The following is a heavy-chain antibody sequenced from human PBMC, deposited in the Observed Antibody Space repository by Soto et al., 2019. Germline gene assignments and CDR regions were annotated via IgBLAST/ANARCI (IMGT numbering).Heavy chain of an antibody. CDR3: AKRPLVAVGTADYFDY. V-gene: IGHV3-23*01. Sequence: EVQLLESGGGLVQPGGSLRLSCAASGFTFSSYAMSWVRQAPGKGLEWVSTISGSGGNTYYADSVKGRFTISRDNSKNTLYLQMNSLRAEDTAVYYCAKRPLVAVGTADYFDYWGQGTLVTVSS. CDR1: GFTFSSYA. J-gene: IGHJ4*02. D-gene: IGHD6-19*01. CDR2: ISGSGGNT.